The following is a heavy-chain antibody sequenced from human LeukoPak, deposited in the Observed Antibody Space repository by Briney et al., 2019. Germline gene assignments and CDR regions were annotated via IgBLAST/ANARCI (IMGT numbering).Heavy chain of an antibody. J-gene: IGHJ4*02. D-gene: IGHD6-19*01. CDR3: AKKSIAVAGTGLTIYFDY. CDR1: GFTFSTYI. CDR2: IKAGAEAT. V-gene: IGHV3-23*01. Sequence: PGGSLRLSCEASGFTFSTYIMTWVRQAPGKGLEWVSTIKAGAEATFYADSVKDRFTISRDNSKNTLYLQMNSLRAEDTAVYYCAKKSIAVAGTGLTIYFDYWGQGTLVTVSS.